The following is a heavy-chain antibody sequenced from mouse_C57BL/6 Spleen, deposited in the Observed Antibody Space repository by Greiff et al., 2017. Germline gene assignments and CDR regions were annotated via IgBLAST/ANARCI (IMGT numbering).Heavy chain of an antibody. J-gene: IGHJ1*03. Sequence: QVQLQQSGTELVKPGASVKLSCKASGYTFTSYWMHWVKQRPGQGLEWIGNINPSNGGTNYNEKFKSKATLTVDKSSSTAYMQLSSLTSEDSAVYYCARQDPYYYGSSYGYFDVWGTGTTVTVSS. CDR3: ARQDPYYYGSSYGYFDV. CDR2: INPSNGGT. D-gene: IGHD1-1*01. V-gene: IGHV1-53*01. CDR1: GYTFTSYW.